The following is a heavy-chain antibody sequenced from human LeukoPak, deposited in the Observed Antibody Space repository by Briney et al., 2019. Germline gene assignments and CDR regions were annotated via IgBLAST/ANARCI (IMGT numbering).Heavy chain of an antibody. CDR3: ARDPIRLYDFWSGRVNDAFDI. CDR1: GGSISSADYY. V-gene: IGHV4-61*02. CDR2: IYTSGST. D-gene: IGHD3-3*01. Sequence: PSQTLSLTCTVSGGSISSADYYWSWIRQPAGKGLEWIGRIYTSGSTNYNPSLKSRVTMSVDTSKNQFSLKLSSVTAADTAVYYCARDPIRLYDFWSGRVNDAFDIWGQGTMVTVSS. J-gene: IGHJ3*02.